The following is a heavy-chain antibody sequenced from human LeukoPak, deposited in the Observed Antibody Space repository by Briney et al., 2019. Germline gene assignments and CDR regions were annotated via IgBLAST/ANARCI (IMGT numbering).Heavy chain of an antibody. J-gene: IGHJ4*02. V-gene: IGHV3-23*01. D-gene: IGHD6-19*01. CDR3: AKDRSSGWYDY. Sequence: GGSLRLSCVASGFTFSSYAMSWVRQAPGKGLEWVSGISGSGGGTYYADSVKGRFTISRDNSKNALYLKMNSLRAEDTAVYYCAKDRSSGWYDYWGQGTLVIVSS. CDR1: GFTFSSYA. CDR2: ISGSGGGT.